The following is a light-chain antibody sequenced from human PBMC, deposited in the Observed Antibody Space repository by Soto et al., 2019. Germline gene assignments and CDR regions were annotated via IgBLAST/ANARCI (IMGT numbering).Light chain of an antibody. CDR3: QQYGYSLIT. CDR1: QSVSSD. V-gene: IGKV3-20*01. Sequence: ERVMAQSPATLSVSPGERATLSCRASQSVSSDLAWYQQKPGQAPRLLIYGASNRATGIPDRFSGSGSGTDFTLTISRLEPEDFAVYYCQQYGYSLITFGQGTRLEIK. CDR2: GAS. J-gene: IGKJ5*01.